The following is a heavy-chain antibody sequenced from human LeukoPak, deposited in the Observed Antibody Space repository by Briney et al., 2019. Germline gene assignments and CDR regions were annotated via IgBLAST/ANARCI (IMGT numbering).Heavy chain of an antibody. CDR1: GGSISGYF. CDR3: ARGHLGLSP. CDR2: FHNSGTT. V-gene: IGHV4-59*01. J-gene: IGHJ5*02. Sequence: SETLSLTCTVSGGSISGYFWTWIRQPPGQGLEWIGYFHNSGTTSYNPSLTGRVIISVDTAMDQISLKLNSVTAADTAVYYCARGHLGLSPWGQGTLVTVSS. D-gene: IGHD3-10*01.